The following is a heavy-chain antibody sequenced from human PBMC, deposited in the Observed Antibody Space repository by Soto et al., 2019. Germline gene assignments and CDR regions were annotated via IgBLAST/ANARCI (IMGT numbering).Heavy chain of an antibody. D-gene: IGHD2-8*01. CDR2: INPKSGGT. V-gene: IGHV1-2*04. Sequence: ASVKVSCKASGYSFTDYHIHWVRQAPGQGLEWLGRINPKSGGTSTAQKFQGWVTMTTDTSISTASMELTRLTSDDTAIYYCTRGDSTDCSNGVCSFFYNHDMDVWGQGTTVTVSS. CDR3: TRGDSTDCSNGVCSFFYNHDMDV. CDR1: GYSFTDYH. J-gene: IGHJ6*02.